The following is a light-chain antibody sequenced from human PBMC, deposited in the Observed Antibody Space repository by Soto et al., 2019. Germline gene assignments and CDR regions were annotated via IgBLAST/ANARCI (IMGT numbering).Light chain of an antibody. Sequence: ESVLTQSPATLSLSPGERATLSCRASPSVSNSLAWYQHKPGQAPRLLIYDASNRATGVPTRFSGSGSGTDFTLTISSLEPEDFVVYYCQQRNQWHPVTFGGGTRVEIK. CDR3: QQRNQWHPVT. J-gene: IGKJ4*01. V-gene: IGKV3-11*01. CDR2: DAS. CDR1: PSVSNS.